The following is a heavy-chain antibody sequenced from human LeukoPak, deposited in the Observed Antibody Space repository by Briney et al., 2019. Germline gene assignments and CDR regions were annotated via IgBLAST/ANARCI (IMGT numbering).Heavy chain of an antibody. V-gene: IGHV3-48*03. CDR1: GFTFSSYE. CDR3: AKDMCEPGLGDCYPGFDY. D-gene: IGHD2-21*02. CDR2: ISSSGTI. Sequence: GGSLRLSCAASGFTFSSYEMNWVRQAPGKGLEWVSYISSSGTIYYADSVKGRFTISRDNAKNSLYLQMNSLRAEDTALYYCAKDMCEPGLGDCYPGFDYWGQGTLVTVSS. J-gene: IGHJ4*02.